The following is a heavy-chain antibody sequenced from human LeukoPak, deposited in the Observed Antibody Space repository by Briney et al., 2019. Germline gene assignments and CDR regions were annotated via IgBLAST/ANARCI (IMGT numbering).Heavy chain of an antibody. Sequence: KPSETLSLTCTVSGGSITSFYWGWIRQPPGKGLEWIGYIYNSGSTDYNPSLKSRVTISADTSRKQFSLKLSSVTAADTAVYYCARDVGGGPFFDYWGQGTLVTVSP. CDR2: IYNSGST. V-gene: IGHV4-59*01. J-gene: IGHJ4*02. CDR3: ARDVGGGPFFDY. D-gene: IGHD2-15*01. CDR1: GGSITSFY.